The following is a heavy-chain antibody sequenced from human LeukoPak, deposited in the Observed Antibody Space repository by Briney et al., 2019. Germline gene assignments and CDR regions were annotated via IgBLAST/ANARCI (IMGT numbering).Heavy chain of an antibody. J-gene: IGHJ4*02. V-gene: IGHV4-61*01. Sequence: SETLSLTCTVSGGSVSSGSYYWSWIRQPPGKGLEWIGYIYYSGSTNYNPSLKSRVTISVDTSKNQFSLKLSSVTAADTAVYYCARAPRVGDYAGIDYWGRGTLVTVSS. CDR2: IYYSGST. CDR1: GGSVSSGSYY. D-gene: IGHD4-23*01. CDR3: ARAPRVGDYAGIDY.